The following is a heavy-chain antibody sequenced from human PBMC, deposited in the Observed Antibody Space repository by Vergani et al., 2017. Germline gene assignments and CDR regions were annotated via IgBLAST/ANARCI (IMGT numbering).Heavy chain of an antibody. D-gene: IGHD3-3*01. Sequence: QVQLVESGGGLVKPGWSLRLSCAASGFTFSDYYMSWIRQAPGKGLEWVSYISSSGSTIYYADSVKGRFTISRDNAKNSLYLQMNSLRAEDTAVYYCARDRRAIFGVVIRSDYGMDVWGQGTTVTVSS. J-gene: IGHJ6*02. CDR1: GFTFSDYY. CDR2: ISSSGSTI. CDR3: ARDRRAIFGVVIRSDYGMDV. V-gene: IGHV3-11*01.